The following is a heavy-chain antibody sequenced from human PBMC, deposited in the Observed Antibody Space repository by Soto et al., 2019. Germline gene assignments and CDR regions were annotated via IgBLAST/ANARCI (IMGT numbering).Heavy chain of an antibody. J-gene: IGHJ6*02. V-gene: IGHV3-23*01. CDR3: AKGQKVPIDKYSSSGRGYGMDV. CDR1: GFTFSSYA. CDR2: ISGSGGST. Sequence: PGGSLRLSCAASGFTFSSYAMSWVRQAPGKGLEWVSAISGSGGSTYYADSVKGRFTISRDNSKNTLYLQMNSLRAEDTAVYYCAKGQKVPIDKYSSSGRGYGMDVWGQGTTVTVSS. D-gene: IGHD6-6*01.